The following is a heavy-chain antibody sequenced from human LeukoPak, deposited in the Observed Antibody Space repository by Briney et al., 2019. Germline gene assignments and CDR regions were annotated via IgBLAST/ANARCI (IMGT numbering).Heavy chain of an antibody. D-gene: IGHD3-10*01. Sequence: GESLKISCKGPGYSFTSYWIGWVRQMPGKGLEWMGIIYPGDSDTRYSPSFQGQVTISADKSISTAHLQWSSLKASDTAMYYCARLSDYHNPDYWGQGTLVTVSS. CDR2: IYPGDSDT. V-gene: IGHV5-51*01. CDR3: ARLSDYHNPDY. CDR1: GYSFTSYW. J-gene: IGHJ4*02.